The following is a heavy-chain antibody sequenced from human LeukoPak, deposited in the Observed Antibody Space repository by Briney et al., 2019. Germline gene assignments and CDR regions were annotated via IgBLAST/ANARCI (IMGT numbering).Heavy chain of an antibody. V-gene: IGHV3-30*18. CDR2: ISYDGSNK. Sequence: GRSLRLSCAASGFTFSSYGIHWVRQAPGKGLEWVAVISYDGSNKYYADSVKGRFTISRDNSKNTLYLQMNSLRAEDTAVYFCAKAAYFYGSGSYYNDYWGQGTLVTVSS. J-gene: IGHJ4*02. D-gene: IGHD3-10*01. CDR1: GFTFSSYG. CDR3: AKAAYFYGSGSYYNDY.